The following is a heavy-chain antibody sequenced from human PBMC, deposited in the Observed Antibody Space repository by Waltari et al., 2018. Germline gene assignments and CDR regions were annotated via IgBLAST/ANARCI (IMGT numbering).Heavy chain of an antibody. D-gene: IGHD2-2*01. Sequence: SCKASGGTFSSYAISWVRQAPGQGLEWMGGIIPIFGTANYAQKFQGRVTITADESTSTAYMELSSLRSEDTAVYYCARDRLGYCSSTSCYALTEGGFDYWGQGTLVTVSS. CDR1: GGTFSSYA. CDR2: IIPIFGTA. CDR3: ARDRLGYCSSTSCYALTEGGFDY. J-gene: IGHJ4*02. V-gene: IGHV1-69*01.